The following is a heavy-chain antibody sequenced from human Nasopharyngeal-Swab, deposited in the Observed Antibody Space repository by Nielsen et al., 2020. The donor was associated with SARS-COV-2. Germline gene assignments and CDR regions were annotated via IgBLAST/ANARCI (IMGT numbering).Heavy chain of an antibody. V-gene: IGHV3-53*01. Sequence: GESLKISCAASGFTFSSYWMSWVRQAPGKGLEWVSVIYSGGSTYYADSVKGRFTISRDNSKNTLYLQMNSLRAEDTAVYYCASGLTFDYWGQGTLVTVSS. D-gene: IGHD2-21*02. CDR2: IYSGGST. CDR1: GFTFSSYW. J-gene: IGHJ4*02. CDR3: ASGLTFDY.